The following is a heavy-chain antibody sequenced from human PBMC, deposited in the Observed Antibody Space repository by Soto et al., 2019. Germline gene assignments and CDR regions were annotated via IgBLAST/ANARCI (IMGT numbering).Heavy chain of an antibody. Sequence: QVQLVQSGAEVKKPGSSVKVSCKASGGTFSSYAISWVRQAPGQGLEWMGGIIPIFGTANYAQKFQGRVTVTADESASTAYMELISLRSEDTAVYYCSRDRSSGYSYGYGIGFWFDPWGQGTLVTVSS. CDR2: IIPIFGTA. D-gene: IGHD5-18*01. CDR1: GGTFSSYA. V-gene: IGHV1-69*01. J-gene: IGHJ5*02. CDR3: SRDRSSGYSYGYGIGFWFDP.